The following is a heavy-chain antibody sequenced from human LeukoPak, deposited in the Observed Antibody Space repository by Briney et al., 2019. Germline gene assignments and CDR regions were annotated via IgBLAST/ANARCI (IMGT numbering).Heavy chain of an antibody. Sequence: ASVKVSCKASVYTFTGYYMHCVRQAPGQGLEWMGWINPNSGGTNYAQKFQGRVTMTRDTSISTAYMELSRLRSDDTAVYYCTIAVAASYNWFDPWGQGTLVTVSS. V-gene: IGHV1-2*02. CDR1: VYTFTGYY. CDR3: TIAVAASYNWFDP. D-gene: IGHD6-19*01. CDR2: INPNSGGT. J-gene: IGHJ5*02.